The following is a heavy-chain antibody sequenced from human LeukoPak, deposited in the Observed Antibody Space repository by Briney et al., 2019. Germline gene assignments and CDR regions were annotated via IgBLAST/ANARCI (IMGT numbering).Heavy chain of an antibody. CDR3: ARDPSGPGYYDH. CDR2: IYYSGST. V-gene: IGHV4-59*12. CDR1: GGSISSYY. J-gene: IGHJ4*02. D-gene: IGHD3-9*01. Sequence: SETLSLTCTVSGGSISSYYWSWIRQPPGKGLEWIGYIYYSGSTNYNPSLKSRVTISVDTSKNQFSLKLTSVTAADTAVYYCARDPSGPGYYDHWGQGTLVTISS.